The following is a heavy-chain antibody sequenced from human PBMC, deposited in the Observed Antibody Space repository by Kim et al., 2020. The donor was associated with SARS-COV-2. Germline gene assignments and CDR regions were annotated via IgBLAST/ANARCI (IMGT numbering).Heavy chain of an antibody. CDR1: GGSISSYY. CDR3: ARVLRYFDWLGGPWFDP. D-gene: IGHD3-9*01. J-gene: IGHJ5*02. CDR2: IYYSGST. V-gene: IGHV4-59*13. Sequence: SETLSLTCTVSGGSISSYYWSWIRQPPGKGLEWIGYIYYSGSTNYNPSLKSRVTISVDTSKNQFSLKLSSVTAADTAVYYCARVLRYFDWLGGPWFDPWGQGTLLTVSS.